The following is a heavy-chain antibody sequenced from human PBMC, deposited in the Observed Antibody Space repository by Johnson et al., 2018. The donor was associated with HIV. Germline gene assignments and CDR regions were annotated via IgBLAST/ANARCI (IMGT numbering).Heavy chain of an antibody. CDR3: ARGRGELLWGAFDI. Sequence: QVQLVESGGGVVQPGRSLRLSCAVSGFTFSKYAIHWVRQAPGKGLEWVAVISYDGSNKYYAESVKGRFTISRDNSKNTLYLQMNSLRPEDAAVYYCARGRGELLWGAFDIWGQGIMVTVSS. CDR2: ISYDGSNK. J-gene: IGHJ3*02. V-gene: IGHV3-30-3*01. CDR1: GFTFSKYA. D-gene: IGHD1-26*01.